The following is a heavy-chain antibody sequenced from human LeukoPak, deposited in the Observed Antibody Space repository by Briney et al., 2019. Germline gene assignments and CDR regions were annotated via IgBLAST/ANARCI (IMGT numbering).Heavy chain of an antibody. CDR3: ATDDVTTGTKTALGY. CDR2: IVVGSGNT. D-gene: IGHD1-1*01. V-gene: IGHV1-58*01. Sequence: SVKVSCKASGFTFTSSAVQWVRQARGQGLEWIGWIVVGSGNTNYAQKFQGRVTINRDMSTSTAYMELSSLRSEDTAVYYCATDDVTTGTKTALGYWGQGTLVTVSS. J-gene: IGHJ4*02. CDR1: GFTFTSSA.